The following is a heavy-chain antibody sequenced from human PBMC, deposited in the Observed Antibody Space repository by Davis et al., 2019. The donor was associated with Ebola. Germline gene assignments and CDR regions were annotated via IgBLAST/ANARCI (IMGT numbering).Heavy chain of an antibody. J-gene: IGHJ4*02. CDR1: GGSISSSSYY. Sequence: MPSETLSLTCTVSGGSISSSSYYWGWIRQPPGKGLEWIGSIYYSGSTYYNPSLKSRVTISVDMSKNQFSLKLSSVTAADTAVYYCARLNDSSGYYSKLFDYWGQGTLVTVSS. CDR3: ARLNDSSGYYSKLFDY. D-gene: IGHD3-22*01. V-gene: IGHV4-39*01. CDR2: IYYSGST.